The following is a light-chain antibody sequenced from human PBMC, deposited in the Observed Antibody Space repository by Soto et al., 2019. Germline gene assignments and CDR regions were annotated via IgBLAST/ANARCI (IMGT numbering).Light chain of an antibody. J-gene: IGKJ1*01. CDR3: QQSYSTPLT. CDR2: AAS. Sequence: DIQMTQSPSSLSASVGDRVTITCRASENIASYLNWYQQKPGKAPTLLVYAASSLESGAPPRFSSTVSGTDFTPTTTSLQTDDLETYFCQQSYSTPLTFGQGTKVEL. CDR1: ENIASY. V-gene: IGKV1-39*01.